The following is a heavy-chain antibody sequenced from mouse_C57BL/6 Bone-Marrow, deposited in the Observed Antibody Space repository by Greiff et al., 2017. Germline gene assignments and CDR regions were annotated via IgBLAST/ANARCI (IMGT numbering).Heavy chain of an antibody. V-gene: IGHV1-55*01. Sequence: QVQLQQPGAELVKPGASVKLSCKASGYTFTSYWITWVKQRPGQGLAWIGDIYPGSGSPNYNEKFKSKATLTVDTSSSTAYMQLSSLTSEDSAFYCCASSGSSYDYFDYWGQGTTLTVSS. D-gene: IGHD1-1*01. CDR3: ASSGSSYDYFDY. CDR1: GYTFTSYW. CDR2: IYPGSGSP. J-gene: IGHJ2*01.